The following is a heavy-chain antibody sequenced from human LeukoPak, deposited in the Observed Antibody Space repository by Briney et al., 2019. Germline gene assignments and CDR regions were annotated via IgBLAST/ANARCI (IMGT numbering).Heavy chain of an antibody. CDR1: GGSFSGYF. CDR2: ITPSGST. D-gene: IGHD3-22*01. CDR3: ASSFYYDSRDY. Sequence: ASETLSLTCVVYGGSFSGYFWSWTRQPPGKGLEWIGEITPSGSTNYSPSLKSRVSISIDTSKKKLSLRLTSVTAADSAVYYCASSFYYDSRDYWGQGTLVTVSS. V-gene: IGHV4-34*01. J-gene: IGHJ4*02.